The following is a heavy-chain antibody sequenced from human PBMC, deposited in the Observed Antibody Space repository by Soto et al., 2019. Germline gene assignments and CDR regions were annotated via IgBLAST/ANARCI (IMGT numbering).Heavy chain of an antibody. CDR1: GGSISSGDYY. J-gene: IGHJ4*02. CDR3: ATYGSGIYKPTTFDY. V-gene: IGHV4-31*03. D-gene: IGHD3-10*01. CDR2: IYYSGST. Sequence: QMQLQESGPGLVKPSQTLSLTCTVSGGSISSGDYYWSWIRQHPGKGLEWIGYIYYSGSTYYNPSPKNRVTIAVDTSKNQFPLKLSSVTAADTAVYYCATYGSGIYKPTTFDYWGQGTLVTVSS.